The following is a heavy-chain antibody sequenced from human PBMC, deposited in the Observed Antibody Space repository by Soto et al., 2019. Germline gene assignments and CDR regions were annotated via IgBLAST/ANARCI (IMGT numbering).Heavy chain of an antibody. J-gene: IGHJ5*02. D-gene: IGHD3-3*01. V-gene: IGHV4-59*11. CDR3: ARVEPRITIFGVVITPPQNWFDP. CDR2: IYYSGST. CDR1: GGSISNHY. Sequence: SETLSLTCTVSGGSISNHYWSWIRQPQGKGLEWIGYIYYSGSTNYNPSLKSRVTISVDTSKNQFSLKLSSVTAADTAVYYCARVEPRITIFGVVITPPQNWFDPWGQGTLVTVSS.